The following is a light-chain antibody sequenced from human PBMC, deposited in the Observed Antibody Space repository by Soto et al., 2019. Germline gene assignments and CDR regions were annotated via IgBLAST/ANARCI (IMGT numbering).Light chain of an antibody. CDR1: SSDVGGYNY. Sequence: QSALTQPASVSGSPGQSITISCTGTSSDVGGYNYVSWYQQHAGKAPKLMIYDVSNRPSGVSNRFSGSKSGNTASLTISGLQAEDEADYYCSSYTSSITLMVFGGGTKLTVL. J-gene: IGLJ2*01. V-gene: IGLV2-14*01. CDR2: DVS. CDR3: SSYTSSITLMV.